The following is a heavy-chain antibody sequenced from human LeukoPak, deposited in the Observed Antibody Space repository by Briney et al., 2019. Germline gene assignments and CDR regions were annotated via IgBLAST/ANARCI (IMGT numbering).Heavy chain of an antibody. CDR3: ARAGFGYGDYLYGLDV. V-gene: IGHV3-30*04. Sequence: PGGSLRLSCAASGFIFSTFAVRWGREAPGKGRGWVAYISYDGGNKYYADSVKGRFTISRDNSKNTLYLQMNSLRAQDTAVYYCARAGFGYGDYLYGLDVWGQGTTVTVSS. CDR2: ISYDGGNK. D-gene: IGHD5-12*01. J-gene: IGHJ6*02. CDR1: GFIFSTFA.